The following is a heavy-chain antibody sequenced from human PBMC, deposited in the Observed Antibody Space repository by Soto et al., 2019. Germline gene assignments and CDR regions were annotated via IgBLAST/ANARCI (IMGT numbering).Heavy chain of an antibody. CDR1: GYTFTSYA. J-gene: IGHJ2*01. CDR2: TNPGNGNT. D-gene: IGHD2-2*01. CDR3: ARGSSSVTTFYFDL. Sequence: QVQLVQSGAEVKKPGASVKVSCKASGYTFTSYAMHWVRQAPGQRREWMGWTNPGNGNTKYSQKFQGRVTITRDTPASTADTELSRLRSEDTAVYYCARGSSSVTTFYFDLWGRGTLVTVSS. V-gene: IGHV1-3*01.